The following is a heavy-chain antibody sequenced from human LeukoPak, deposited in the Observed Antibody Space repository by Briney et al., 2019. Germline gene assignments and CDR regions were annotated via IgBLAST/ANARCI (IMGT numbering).Heavy chain of an antibody. CDR1: GGSISSSSYY. Sequence: SETLSLTCTVSGGSISSSSYYWGWIRQPPGKGLEWIGSIYYSGSTYYNPSLESRVTISVDTSKNQFSLKLSSVTAADTAVYYCARRRMASWFDPWGQGTLVTVSS. V-gene: IGHV4-39*01. J-gene: IGHJ5*02. D-gene: IGHD5-24*01. CDR2: IYYSGST. CDR3: ARRRMASWFDP.